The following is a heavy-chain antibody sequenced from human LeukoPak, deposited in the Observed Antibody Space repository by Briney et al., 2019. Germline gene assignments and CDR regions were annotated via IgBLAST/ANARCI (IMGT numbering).Heavy chain of an antibody. V-gene: IGHV3-11*01. D-gene: IGHD2-15*01. CDR2: ISGSSTTI. J-gene: IGHJ4*02. Sequence: PGGSLRLSCAASGFTFSDYYMSWIRQAPGKGPEWVSYISGSSTTIYYADFVKGRFTISRDNAKNSLFLQMNSLRAGDTAVYYCVRDDGGYGLVSSWGQGTLVTVSS. CDR1: GFTFSDYY. CDR3: VRDDGGYGLVSS.